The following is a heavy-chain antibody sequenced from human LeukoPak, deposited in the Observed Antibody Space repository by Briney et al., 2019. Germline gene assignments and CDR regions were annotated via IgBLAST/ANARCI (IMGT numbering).Heavy chain of an antibody. Sequence: ASVKVSCKASGYTFTSYYMHWVRQAPGQGLEWMGIINPSGGSTSYAQKFRGRVTMTRDTSTSTVYMELSSLRSEDTAVYYCARPGATTVTTVNWYFDLWGRGTLVTVSS. V-gene: IGHV1-46*01. CDR1: GYTFTSYY. CDR2: INPSGGST. D-gene: IGHD4-17*01. J-gene: IGHJ2*01. CDR3: ARPGATTVTTVNWYFDL.